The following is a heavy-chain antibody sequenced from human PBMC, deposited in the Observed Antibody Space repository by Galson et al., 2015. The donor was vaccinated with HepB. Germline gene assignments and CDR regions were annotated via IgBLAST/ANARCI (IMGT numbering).Heavy chain of an antibody. V-gene: IGHV3-30-3*01. Sequence: SLRLSCAGSGFTYSSYALTWVRQAPGKGLEWVALISYDGGNKYYPDSVKGRFTISRDDPKNTLYLQMNCLRPEDTAVYYCARKLSGYDDAFDIWGQGTMVIVSA. CDR1: GFTYSSYA. CDR2: ISYDGGNK. CDR3: ARKLSGYDDAFDI. J-gene: IGHJ3*02. D-gene: IGHD5-12*01.